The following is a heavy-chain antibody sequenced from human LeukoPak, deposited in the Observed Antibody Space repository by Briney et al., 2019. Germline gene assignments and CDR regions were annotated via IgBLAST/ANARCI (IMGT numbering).Heavy chain of an antibody. J-gene: IGHJ4*02. V-gene: IGHV4-34*01. CDR2: INHSGST. Sequence: SETLSLTCAVYGGSFSGYYWSWIRQPPGKGLEWIGEINHSGSTNYNPSLKSRVTISVDTSKNQFSLKLSFVTAADTAVYSCARSRASYYDFWSGYTNGGYYFDYWGQGTLVTVSS. CDR1: GGSFSGYY. D-gene: IGHD3-3*01. CDR3: ARSRASYYDFWSGYTNGGYYFDY.